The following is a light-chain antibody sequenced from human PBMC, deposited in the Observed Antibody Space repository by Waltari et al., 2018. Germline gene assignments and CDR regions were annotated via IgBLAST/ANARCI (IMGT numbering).Light chain of an antibody. CDR3: QQYDGEVVT. J-gene: IGKJ4*01. CDR1: QSVTSIS. CDR2: GTS. Sequence: EIVLTQSPGTLSLSPGERATLSCRASQSVTSISLTWYQKKVGQAPRLLIYGTSSRATGIPDRFSGIESGTEFTLTISRLGHEDFAVYYCQQYDGEVVTFGGGTKVEI. V-gene: IGKV3-20*01.